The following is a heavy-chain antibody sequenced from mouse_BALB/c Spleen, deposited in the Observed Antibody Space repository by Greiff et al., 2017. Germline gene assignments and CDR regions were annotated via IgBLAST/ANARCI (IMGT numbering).Heavy chain of an antibody. CDR1: GFNIKDYY. V-gene: IGHV14-4*02. D-gene: IGHD1-1*01. Sequence: EVKLMESGAELVRSGASVKLSCTASGFNIKDYYMHWVKQRPEQGLEWIGWIDPENGDTEYAPKFQGKATMTADTSSNTAYLQLSSLTSEDTAVYYCNDGYGSLAWFAYWGQGTLVTVSA. CDR3: NDGYGSLAWFAY. CDR2: IDPENGDT. J-gene: IGHJ3*01.